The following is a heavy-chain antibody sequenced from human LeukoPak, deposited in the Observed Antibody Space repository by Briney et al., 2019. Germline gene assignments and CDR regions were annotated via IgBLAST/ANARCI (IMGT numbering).Heavy chain of an antibody. V-gene: IGHV3-21*01. J-gene: IGHJ4*02. CDR2: ISSISSYT. D-gene: IGHD3-22*01. CDR3: ARDPDYYESSAPAGVY. CDR1: GFTFSSYS. Sequence: PGGSLRLSCVASGFTFSSYSLDWVRQAPGEGPGWVSSISSISSYTYYADSEKGRFTISRDNAKNSLYLQMNSLRAEDTAVYYCARDPDYYESSAPAGVYWGQGTLVTVSS.